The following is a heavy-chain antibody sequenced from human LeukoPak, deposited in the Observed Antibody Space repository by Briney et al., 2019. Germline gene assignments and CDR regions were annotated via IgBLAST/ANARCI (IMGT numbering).Heavy chain of an antibody. Sequence: PGRSLRLSCAASGIPFSSYGMHWVRQAPGKGLEWVAVIWYDGSKKYYADFVKGRFTISRDNSKNTLSLQMGSLRVEDTAVYYCARWNQGHGLDVWGQGTTVTVSS. CDR3: ARWNQGHGLDV. CDR1: GIPFSSYG. J-gene: IGHJ6*02. V-gene: IGHV3-33*01. D-gene: IGHD4-23*01. CDR2: IWYDGSKK.